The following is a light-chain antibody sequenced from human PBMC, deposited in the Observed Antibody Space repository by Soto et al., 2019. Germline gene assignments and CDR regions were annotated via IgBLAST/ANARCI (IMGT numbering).Light chain of an antibody. Sequence: AIQMTQSPSSLSSSVGDRITITCRASQNIRSDLGWYQHKPGKAPNLLIYNASNLQSGVPSRFNGSGSGTHFTLTISCLQPEDFATYYCLQDASYPRTFGPGTKVDLK. CDR1: QNIRSD. V-gene: IGKV1-6*01. J-gene: IGKJ3*01. CDR2: NAS. CDR3: LQDASYPRT.